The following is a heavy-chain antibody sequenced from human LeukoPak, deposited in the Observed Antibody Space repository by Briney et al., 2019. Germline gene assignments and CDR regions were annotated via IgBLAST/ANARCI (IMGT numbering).Heavy chain of an antibody. J-gene: IGHJ4*02. D-gene: IGHD2-8*01. CDR2: ISTSSSYI. Sequence: GGSLRLSCAASGFAFSSFSMNWVRQAPGKGLEWVSSISTSSSYIYYADSLKGRFTISRDNAKNSLYLHMNSLRTEDTAVYYCARDIVNGPFVTSLESWGQGALVTVSS. CDR1: GFAFSSFS. V-gene: IGHV3-21*01. CDR3: ARDIVNGPFVTSLES.